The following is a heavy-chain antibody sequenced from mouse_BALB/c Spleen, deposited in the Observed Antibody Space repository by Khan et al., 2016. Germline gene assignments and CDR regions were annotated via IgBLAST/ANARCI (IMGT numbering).Heavy chain of an antibody. CDR2: ISSGGSYT. J-gene: IGHJ3*01. CDR3: ARLDGYYWFAY. CDR1: GFTFSSYG. V-gene: IGHV5-6*01. Sequence: EVELVESGGDLVKPGGSLKLSCAASGFTFSSYGMSWVRQTPDKRLEWVATISSGGSYTYYPDSVKGRFTISRDNAKNTLYLQMSSLKSEDTAMYYCARLDGYYWFAYWGQGTLVTVSA. D-gene: IGHD2-3*01.